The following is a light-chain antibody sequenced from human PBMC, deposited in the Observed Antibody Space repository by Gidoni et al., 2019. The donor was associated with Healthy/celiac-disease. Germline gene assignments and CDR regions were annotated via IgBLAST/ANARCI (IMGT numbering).Light chain of an antibody. J-gene: IGKJ5*01. V-gene: IGKV1D-13*01. Sequence: AIQLTQSPSSLSASVGDRVTITCRASQGISSALAWYQQKPGKGPKLLIYDASSLESGVPSRFSGSGSGTDFTLTISSLQPEDFATYYCQQFNNYPITFXQXTRLEIK. CDR2: DAS. CDR1: QGISSA. CDR3: QQFNNYPIT.